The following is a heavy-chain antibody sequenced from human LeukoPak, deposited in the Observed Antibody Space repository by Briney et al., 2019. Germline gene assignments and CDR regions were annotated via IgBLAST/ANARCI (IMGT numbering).Heavy chain of an antibody. V-gene: IGHV1-18*03. J-gene: IGHJ3*02. D-gene: IGHD2-8*01. Sequence: GASVKVSCKASGGPFRTHAINWVRQAPGQGLEWMGWISAYNGNTNYAQKLQGRVTMTTDTSTTTAYMEVRSLRSDDMAVYYCARDRSSNGAFDIWGLGTMVTVS. CDR3: ARDRSSNGAFDI. CDR2: ISAYNGNT. CDR1: GGPFRTHA.